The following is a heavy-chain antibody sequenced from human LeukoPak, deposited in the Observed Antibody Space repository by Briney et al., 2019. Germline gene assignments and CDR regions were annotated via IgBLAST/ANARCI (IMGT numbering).Heavy chain of an antibody. CDR1: GFTVSSNS. D-gene: IGHD5-24*01. CDR3: ARALRDGYNRGFDY. Sequence: GGSLSLSCAASGFTVSSNSMSWVRQAPGKGLEWVSVIYSGGSTFYADSVKGRFTISRDNSKNTLYLQMNSLRAEDTAVYYCARALRDGYNRGFDYWGQGTLVTVSS. CDR2: IYSGGST. V-gene: IGHV3-66*01. J-gene: IGHJ4*02.